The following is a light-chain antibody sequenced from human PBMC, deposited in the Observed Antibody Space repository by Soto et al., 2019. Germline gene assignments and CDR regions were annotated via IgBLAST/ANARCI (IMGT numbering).Light chain of an antibody. CDR2: EGS. J-gene: IGLJ2*01. V-gene: IGLV2-14*02. CDR3: SSYTTIKTVV. CDR1: SSDIGSYNL. Sequence: QSALTQPASVSGSPGQSITISCTGTSSDIGSYNLVSWYQRHPGRAPKLMVYEGSRRPSGISDRFSGFKSANTAYLTISGVQPEDEADYHCSSYTTIKTVVFGGGTKLTVL.